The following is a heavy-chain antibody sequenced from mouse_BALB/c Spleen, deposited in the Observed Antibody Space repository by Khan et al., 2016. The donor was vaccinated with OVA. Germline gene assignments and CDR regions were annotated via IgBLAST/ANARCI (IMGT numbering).Heavy chain of an antibody. CDR3: AISTYRYAFVY. D-gene: IGHD2-14*01. V-gene: IGHV3-8*02. CDR2: IIYTGYT. J-gene: IGHJ3*01. Sequence: EVQLQESGPSLVKPSQTLSLTCSVTGDSITSGYWNWIRKFPENKLEYMGYIIYTGYTYYNPSLKSRISITRHTSKNQYYLQLNSVTDDDTATYYSAISTYRYAFVYWGQGTLVTVSA. CDR1: GDSITSGY.